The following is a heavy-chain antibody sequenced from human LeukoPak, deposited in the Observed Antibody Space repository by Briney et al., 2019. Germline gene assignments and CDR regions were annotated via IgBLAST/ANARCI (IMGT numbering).Heavy chain of an antibody. Sequence: GGSLRLSCAASGFTFSNYAMSWVRQAPGRGLEWVSGLTGSGGTTYYADSVKGRFTISRDNSRSTLYLQTNSLRVEDTAVYYCAKPVAGSSLGAFDIWGQGTMVTVS. CDR2: LTGSGGTT. D-gene: IGHD6-19*01. CDR3: AKPVAGSSLGAFDI. V-gene: IGHV3-23*01. J-gene: IGHJ3*02. CDR1: GFTFSNYA.